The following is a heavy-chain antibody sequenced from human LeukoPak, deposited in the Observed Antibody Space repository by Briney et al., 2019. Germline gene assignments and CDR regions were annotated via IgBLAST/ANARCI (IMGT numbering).Heavy chain of an antibody. J-gene: IGHJ6*03. CDR3: ARTTEGGYTYDYFYYYYMDV. Sequence: SGTLSLTCAVSGGSISSSNWWSWVRQPPGKGLEWIGEIYHSGSTNYNPSLKSRVTISVDKSRNQFSLKLSSVTAADTAVYYCARTTEGGYTYDYFYYYYMDVWGKGTTVTISS. D-gene: IGHD5-18*01. V-gene: IGHV4-4*02. CDR1: GGSISSSNW. CDR2: IYHSGST.